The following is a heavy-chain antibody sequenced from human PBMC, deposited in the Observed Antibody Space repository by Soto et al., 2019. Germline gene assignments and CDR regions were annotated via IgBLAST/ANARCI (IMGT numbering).Heavy chain of an antibody. CDR1: GGSISGYY. CDR3: ARDLWGYCGTDCYPLDV. D-gene: IGHD2-21*02. J-gene: IGHJ6*02. V-gene: IGHV4-59*01. CDR2: MYNTGST. Sequence: QVQLQESGPGLVKPSETLSLTCTVSGGSISGYYWSWIRQPPGKGLEWIGYMYNTGSTVYNPSFKSRVTIPVDTSKNQFSLKLNSVTAADTAVYYCARDLWGYCGTDCYPLDVWGQGTTVTVSS.